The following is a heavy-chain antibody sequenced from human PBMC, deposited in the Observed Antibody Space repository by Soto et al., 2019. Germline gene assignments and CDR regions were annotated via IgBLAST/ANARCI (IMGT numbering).Heavy chain of an antibody. CDR1: GGSISSGGYY. CDR3: ARDLRLRGFYGMDV. Sequence: SETLSLTCTVSGGSISSGGYYWSWIRQHPGKGLEWIGYIYYTGSIYYNPSLKSRVTISVDTSKNQFSLKLSSVTAADTAVYYCARDLRLRGFYGMDVWGQGTTVTVSS. J-gene: IGHJ6*02. V-gene: IGHV4-31*03. CDR2: IYYTGSI. D-gene: IGHD3-10*01.